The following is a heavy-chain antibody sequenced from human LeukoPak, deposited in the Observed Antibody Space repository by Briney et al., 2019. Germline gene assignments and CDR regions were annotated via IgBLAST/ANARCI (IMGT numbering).Heavy chain of an antibody. CDR3: ARDYEDDSSGYYNYYYYYMDV. Sequence: GGSLRLSCAASGFTFSSYSMNWVCQAPGKGLEWVSSISSSSSYIYYARSVKGRFTISRDNAKNSLYLQMNSLRAEDTAVYYCARDYEDDSSGYYNYYYYYMDVWGKGTTVTVSS. CDR1: GFTFSSYS. CDR2: ISSSSSYI. D-gene: IGHD3-22*01. V-gene: IGHV3-21*01. J-gene: IGHJ6*03.